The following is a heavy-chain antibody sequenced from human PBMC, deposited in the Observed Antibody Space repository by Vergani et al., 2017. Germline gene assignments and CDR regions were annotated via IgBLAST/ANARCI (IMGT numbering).Heavy chain of an antibody. CDR3: ARHKEQLVPGNYYYYYYMDV. Sequence: QLQLQESDPGLVKPSETLSLTCTVSGGSIRSTFYYWGWIRQPPGKGLEWIGTIYYSGSTYYNPSLKSRVTISVDTSKNQFSLKLNSVTAADTPVYYCARHKEQLVPGNYYYYYYMDVWGKGTTVTVSS. V-gene: IGHV4-39*01. J-gene: IGHJ6*03. CDR2: IYYSGST. D-gene: IGHD6-13*01. CDR1: GGSIRSTFYY.